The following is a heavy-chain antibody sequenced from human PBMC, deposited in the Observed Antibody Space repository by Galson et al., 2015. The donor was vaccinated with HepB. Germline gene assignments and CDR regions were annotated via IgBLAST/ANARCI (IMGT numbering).Heavy chain of an antibody. V-gene: IGHV3-23*01. D-gene: IGHD3-16*01. CDR3: AKGDVWGSAARNYGMDD. CDR2: ISAGGDTT. J-gene: IGHJ6*02. CDR1: GFTFSNYA. Sequence: SLRLSCAASGFTFSNYAVTWVRQAPGKGLEWVSSISAGGDTTYYADSVKGRFTISRDNAKKMLSLRTNSLRAEDTAVYYCAKGDVWGSAARNYGMDDWGQGTTVTVSS.